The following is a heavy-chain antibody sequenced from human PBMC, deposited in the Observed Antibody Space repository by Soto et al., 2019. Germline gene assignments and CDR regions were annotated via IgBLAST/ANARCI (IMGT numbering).Heavy chain of an antibody. V-gene: IGHV3-21*04. CDR2: ISSSSSYI. J-gene: IGHJ6*03. CDR1: GFTFSSYS. Sequence: GGSLRLSCAASGFTFSSYSMNWVRQAPGKGLEWVSSISSSSSYIYYADSLKGRFTISRDNSKHTLFLQVNSLRAEDTAVYYCAKGLGDYYYMDVWGKGTTVTVSS. CDR3: AKGLGDYYYMDV.